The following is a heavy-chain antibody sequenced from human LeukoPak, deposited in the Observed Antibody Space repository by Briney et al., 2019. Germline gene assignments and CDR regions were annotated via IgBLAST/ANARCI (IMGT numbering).Heavy chain of an antibody. V-gene: IGHV3-23*01. CDR3: AKSPGVATIYFDS. Sequence: GQSLRLSCTASGFAFSSYAMAWVRQAPGKGLEGVAAIGSDYDRVHEDSVKGRFTISRDNSKSTLYLQMDNLRAEDTAVYFCAKSPGVATIYFDSWGQGALVTVSS. CDR1: GFAFSSYA. D-gene: IGHD5-12*01. CDR2: IGSDYDR. J-gene: IGHJ4*02.